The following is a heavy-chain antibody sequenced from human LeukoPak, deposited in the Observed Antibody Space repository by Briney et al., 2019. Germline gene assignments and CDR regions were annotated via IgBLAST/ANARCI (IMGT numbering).Heavy chain of an antibody. D-gene: IGHD2-8*01. CDR3: AREGQYAFDY. CDR1: GGSIRSYY. J-gene: IGHJ4*02. CDR2: IYNSGST. Sequence: PSETLCLTCTVSGGSIRSYYWSWIRQPPGKGLEWIGYIYNSGSTNYNPSLKSRVTISVDTSKNQFSLKLSSVTAADTAVYYCAREGQYAFDYWGQGTLVTVSS. V-gene: IGHV4-59*01.